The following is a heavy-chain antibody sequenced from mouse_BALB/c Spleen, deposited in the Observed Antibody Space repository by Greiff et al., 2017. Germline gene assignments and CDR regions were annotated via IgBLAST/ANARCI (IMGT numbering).Heavy chain of an antibody. D-gene: IGHD2-3*01. CDR1: GYTFSSYW. V-gene: IGHV1-80*01. CDR3: ARDGFYAMDY. Sequence: QVQLQQSGAELMKPGASVKISCKATGYTFSSYWMNWVKQRPGQGLEWIGQIYPGDGDTNYNGKFKGKATLTADKSSSTAYMQLSSLTSEDSAVYFCARDGFYAMDYWGQGTSVTVSS. CDR2: IYPGDGDT. J-gene: IGHJ4*01.